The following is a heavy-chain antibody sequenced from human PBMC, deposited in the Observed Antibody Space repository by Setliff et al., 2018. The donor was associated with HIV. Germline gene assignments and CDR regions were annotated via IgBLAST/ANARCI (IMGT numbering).Heavy chain of an antibody. V-gene: IGHV3-30-3*01. Sequence: PGGSLRLSCAATGFTFSSYVLHWVRQAPGKGLEWVAVMSTGGDIKIYADSVKGRFTISRDNSKSAVYLQMNSLRPEDTALYYCARDSEPGTRVAGTTGLDYWGQGSLVTVSS. CDR3: ARDSEPGTRVAGTTGLDY. CDR2: MSTGGDIK. CDR1: GFTFSSYV. D-gene: IGHD6-19*01. J-gene: IGHJ4*02.